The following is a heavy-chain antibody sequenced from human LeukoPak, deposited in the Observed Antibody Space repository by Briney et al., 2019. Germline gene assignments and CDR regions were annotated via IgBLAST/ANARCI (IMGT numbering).Heavy chain of an antibody. CDR1: GYTFTNFG. CDR2: ISAYNGNT. Sequence: ASVKVSCKASGYTFTNFGISWVRQAPGQGLEWMGWISAYNGNTNYAQKLQGRITMTKDTSTNTAYMELRSLRSDDTAVYYCSRSGPGSCSGGSCYSNYWGQGTLVTVSS. CDR3: SRSGPGSCSGGSCYSNY. J-gene: IGHJ4*02. D-gene: IGHD2-15*01. V-gene: IGHV1-18*01.